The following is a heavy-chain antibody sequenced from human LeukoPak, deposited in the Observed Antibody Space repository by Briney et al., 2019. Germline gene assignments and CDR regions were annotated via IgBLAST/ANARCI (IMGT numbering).Heavy chain of an antibody. D-gene: IGHD2-15*01. J-gene: IGHJ5*02. CDR2: IIPIFGTA. CDR1: GGTFSSYA. Sequence: SVKVSCKASGGTFSSYAISWVRQAPGQGLEWMGGIIPIFGTANYAQKFQGRVTITADESTSTAYMELSSLRSEDTAVYYCVRVPVCSGGSCYSNWFDPWGQGTLVTVSS. CDR3: VRVPVCSGGSCYSNWFDP. V-gene: IGHV1-69*01.